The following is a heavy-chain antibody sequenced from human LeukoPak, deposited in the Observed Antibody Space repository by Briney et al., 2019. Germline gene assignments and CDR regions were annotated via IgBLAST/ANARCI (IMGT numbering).Heavy chain of an antibody. CDR2: IYYSGST. J-gene: IGHJ4*02. CDR1: GGSISSSSYS. D-gene: IGHD4-17*01. Sequence: SETLSLTCTVSGGSISSSSYSWGWIRQPPGKGLEWIGSIYYSGSTYYNPSLKSRVTISVDTSKNQFPLKLSSVTAADTAVYYCASVRYGDYVVYFDYWGQGTLVTVSS. CDR3: ASVRYGDYVVYFDY. V-gene: IGHV4-39*01.